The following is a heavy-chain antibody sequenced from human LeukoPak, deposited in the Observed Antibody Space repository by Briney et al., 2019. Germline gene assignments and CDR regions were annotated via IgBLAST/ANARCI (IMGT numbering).Heavy chain of an antibody. D-gene: IGHD1-26*01. CDR3: ARLYSA. CDR1: GGSISSYY. CDR2: MYYSG. J-gene: IGHJ5*02. V-gene: IGHV4-59*04. Sequence: PSETLSLTCTVSGGSISSYYWSWIRQPPGKGLEWIGTMYYSGTTYYNTYYNPSLKSRVTISVDTSKNQLSLKLSSVSAADTAVYYCARLYSAWGQGTLVTVSS.